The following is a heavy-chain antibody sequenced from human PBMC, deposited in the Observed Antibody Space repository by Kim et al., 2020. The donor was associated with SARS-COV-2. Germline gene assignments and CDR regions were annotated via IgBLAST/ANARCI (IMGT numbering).Heavy chain of an antibody. V-gene: IGHV3-74*01. D-gene: IGHD3-3*01. Sequence: GGSLRLSCAASGFTFSSYWMHWVRQAPGKGLVWVSRINSDGSSTSYADSVKGRFTISRDNAKNTLYLQMNSLRAEDTAVYYCAREELKQYYDFWSGYSNYGMDVWGQGTTVTVSS. J-gene: IGHJ6*02. CDR3: AREELKQYYDFWSGYSNYGMDV. CDR1: GFTFSSYW. CDR2: INSDGSST.